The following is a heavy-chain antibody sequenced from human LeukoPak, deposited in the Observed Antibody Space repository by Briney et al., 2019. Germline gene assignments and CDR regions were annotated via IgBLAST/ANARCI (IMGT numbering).Heavy chain of an antibody. CDR2: ISYDGSNK. CDR3: ARATLIYYYGSGSYDY. V-gene: IGHV3-30*04. CDR1: GFTFSSYA. D-gene: IGHD3-10*01. Sequence: PGGSLRPSCAASGFTFSSYAMHWVRQAPGKGLEWVAVISYDGSNKYYADSVKGRFTISRDNSKNTLYLQMNSLRAEDTAVYYCARATLIYYYGSGSYDYWGQGTLVTVSS. J-gene: IGHJ4*02.